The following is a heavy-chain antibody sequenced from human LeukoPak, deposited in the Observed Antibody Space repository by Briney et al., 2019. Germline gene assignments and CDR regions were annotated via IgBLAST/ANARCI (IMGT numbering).Heavy chain of an antibody. J-gene: IGHJ4*02. CDR2: INHSGST. V-gene: IGHV4-34*01. Sequence: SETLSLTCAVYGGSFSGYYWSWIRQPPGKGLEWIGEINHSGSTNYNPSLKSRVTISVDTSKNQFSLKLSSVTAADTAVYYCARDSGYDYADVGNWGQGTLVTVSS. CDR3: ARDSGYDYADVGN. D-gene: IGHD5-12*01. CDR1: GGSFSGYY.